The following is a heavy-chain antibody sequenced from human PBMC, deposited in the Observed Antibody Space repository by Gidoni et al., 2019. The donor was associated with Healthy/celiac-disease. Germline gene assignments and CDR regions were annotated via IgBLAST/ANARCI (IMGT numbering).Heavy chain of an antibody. D-gene: IGHD6-13*01. Sequence: EVQLVESGGGLVKPGGSLRLSCAASGFTFSRYRMNWGRQSPGKGLEWGSSISSISSYISYADSVKGRFTISRDNAKNSLYLQMNSLRAEDTAVYYCAREAIAAEGGFDYWGQGTLVTVSS. CDR3: AREAIAAEGGFDY. CDR1: GFTFSRYR. V-gene: IGHV3-21*01. J-gene: IGHJ4*02. CDR2: ISSISSYI.